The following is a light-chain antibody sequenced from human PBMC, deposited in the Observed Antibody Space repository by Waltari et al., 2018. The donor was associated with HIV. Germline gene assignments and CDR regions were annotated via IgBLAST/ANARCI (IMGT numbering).Light chain of an antibody. Sequence: SYVLPQPPSVSVAPGKTARLTCGGNNIGSKSVHWYQQKPGQAPVLVIYDDGDRPSGIPERFSGSNSGNTATLTISRVEAGDEADYYCQVWDSSSDHYVFGTGTKVTVL. J-gene: IGLJ1*01. CDR3: QVWDSSSDHYV. CDR1: NIGSKS. V-gene: IGLV3-21*04. CDR2: DDG.